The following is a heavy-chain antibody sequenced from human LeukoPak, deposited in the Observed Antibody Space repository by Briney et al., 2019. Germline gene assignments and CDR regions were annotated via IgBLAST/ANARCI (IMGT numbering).Heavy chain of an antibody. J-gene: IGHJ4*02. CDR1: GFTVSSNY. CDR3: ARSLHISAPFDV. Sequence: GGSLRLSCAASGFTVSSNYMTWVRQAPGKGLEWVANMNQDGSQKFYVDSVKGRFTISRDNAKNSVYLQMNNLRAEDTAVYYCARSLHISAPFDVWGQGTLVTVSS. D-gene: IGHD2-21*01. CDR2: MNQDGSQK. V-gene: IGHV3-7*01.